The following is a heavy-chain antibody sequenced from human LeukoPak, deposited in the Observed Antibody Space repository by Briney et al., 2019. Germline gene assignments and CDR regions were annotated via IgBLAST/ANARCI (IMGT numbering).Heavy chain of an antibody. V-gene: IGHV3-74*01. J-gene: IGHJ4*02. CDR1: GFTFSRYW. CDR3: ARDGYNSGFGDY. CDR2: IKSDGSST. Sequence: PGGSLRLSCAASGFTFSRYWMHWVRQAPGKGLVWVSRIKSDGSSTNYADSVKGRFTISRDNAKNTLYLQMNSLRAEDTAVYYCARDGYNSGFGDYWGQGTLVTVSS. D-gene: IGHD5-24*01.